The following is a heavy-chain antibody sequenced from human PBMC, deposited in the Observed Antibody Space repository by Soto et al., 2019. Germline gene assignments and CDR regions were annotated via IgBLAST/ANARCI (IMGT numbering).Heavy chain of an antibody. J-gene: IGHJ4*02. CDR1: GYTFISYV. Sequence: QVQLVQSGAEVKKPWASVKVSCKASGYTFISYVISWGRQAPGQGLEWMGWISAYNSHTNYAQKLQGRVTMTTHTSTSTAYMELRSLRSDDTAVYYCAREYTGRGLEYWGQGTLVTVSS. CDR3: AREYTGRGLEY. V-gene: IGHV1-18*01. CDR2: ISAYNSHT. D-gene: IGHD3-10*01.